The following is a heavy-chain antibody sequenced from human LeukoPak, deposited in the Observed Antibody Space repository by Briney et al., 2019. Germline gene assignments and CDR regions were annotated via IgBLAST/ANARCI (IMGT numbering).Heavy chain of an antibody. CDR1: EFTFSAYW. Sequence: GGSLRLSCAASEFTFSAYWMSWVRQAPGKGLEWVANIKEDGRETYYVDSVKGRFTISRDMRVNSLRAEDTAVYYCARDRQTANDAFDIWGQGTMVTVSS. J-gene: IGHJ3*02. CDR3: ARDRQTANDAFDI. CDR2: IKEDGRET. V-gene: IGHV3-7*01.